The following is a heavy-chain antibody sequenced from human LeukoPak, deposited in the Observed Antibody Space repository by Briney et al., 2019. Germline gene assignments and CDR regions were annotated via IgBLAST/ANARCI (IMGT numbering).Heavy chain of an antibody. J-gene: IGHJ6*02. D-gene: IGHD6-13*01. CDR3: ARDRGSSSWVTYYYYYGMDV. V-gene: IGHV3-66*01. CDR1: GFTVSSNY. Sequence: GGSLTLSCAASGFTVSSNYMSWVRQAPGKGLEWVSVIYSGGSTYYADPVKGRFTISRDNSKNTLYLQMNSLRAEDTAVYYCARDRGSSSWVTYYYYYGMDVWGQGTTVTVSS. CDR2: IYSGGST.